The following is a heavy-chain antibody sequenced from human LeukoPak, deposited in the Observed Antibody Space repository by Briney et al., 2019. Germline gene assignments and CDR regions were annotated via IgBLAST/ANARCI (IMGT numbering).Heavy chain of an antibody. D-gene: IGHD2-2*01. CDR1: GYTLTELS. Sequence: ASVKVSCKVSGYTLTELSMHWVRQAPGKGLEWMGGFDPEDGETIYAQKFQGRVTMTEDTSTDTAYMELSSLRSEDTAVYYCATSRDGVVPAAILKGGFDYWGQGTLVTVSS. J-gene: IGHJ4*02. CDR3: ATSRDGVVPAAILKGGFDY. V-gene: IGHV1-24*01. CDR2: FDPEDGET.